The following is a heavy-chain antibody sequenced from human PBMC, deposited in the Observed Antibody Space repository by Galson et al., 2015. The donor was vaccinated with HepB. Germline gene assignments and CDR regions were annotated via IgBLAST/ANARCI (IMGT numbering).Heavy chain of an antibody. D-gene: IGHD6-19*01. CDR1: GFTVSSNY. V-gene: IGHV3-66*02. CDR2: IYSGGST. Sequence: SLRLSCAASGFTVSSNYMSWVRQAPGKGLEWVSVIYSGGSTYYADSVKGRFTISRDNSKNTLYLQMNSLRAEDTAVYYCARSLPRGGWGLDYWGQGTLVTVSS. J-gene: IGHJ4*02. CDR3: ARSLPRGGWGLDY.